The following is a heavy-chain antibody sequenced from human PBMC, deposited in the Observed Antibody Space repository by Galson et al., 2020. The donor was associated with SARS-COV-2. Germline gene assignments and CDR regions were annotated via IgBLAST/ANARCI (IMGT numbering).Heavy chain of an antibody. CDR1: GFSLSTSSMY. CDR3: ARMVGGYDSGWSFDY. CDR2: IDWDDYE. J-gene: IGHJ4*02. V-gene: IGHV2-70*11. D-gene: IGHD6-19*01. Sequence: SGPTLVKPTQTLTLTCTFSGFSLSTSSMYVSWIRQPPGKALEWLARIDWDDYEYYNTSLKTRLSISKDTSKNQVVLTMTNMDPVDTATYFCARMVGGYDSGWSFDYWGQGTLVTVSS.